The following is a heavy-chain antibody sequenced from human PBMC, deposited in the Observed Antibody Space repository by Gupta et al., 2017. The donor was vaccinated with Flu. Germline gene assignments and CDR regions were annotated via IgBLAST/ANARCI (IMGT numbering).Heavy chain of an antibody. CDR1: GSTFTGYN. Sequence: QVQLVQSGAEMEKPGASLKLSCKASGSTFTGYNIHWLRQAPGQGLEWMGWIVPDSGGTNYAQNFQGRVTMTRDTSSSTAYMELSRLRSDDSAVDYCARQGTGHYSADDFWGQGTLVTVSS. J-gene: IGHJ4*02. V-gene: IGHV1-2*02. D-gene: IGHD3-9*01. CDR3: ARQGTGHYSADDF. CDR2: IVPDSGGT.